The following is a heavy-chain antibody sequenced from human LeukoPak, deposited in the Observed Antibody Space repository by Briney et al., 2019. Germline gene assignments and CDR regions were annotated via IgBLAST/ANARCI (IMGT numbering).Heavy chain of an antibody. D-gene: IGHD3-9*01. CDR2: ISYDGSNQ. Sequence: GGSLRLSCAASGFTFSNFAMHWVRQAPGKGLEWAAIISYDGSNQYYADSVKGRFTISRDSSQNTLYLQMNSLRAEDTAVYYCARELTGYWQQYWGQGTLVTVSS. CDR1: GFTFSNFA. V-gene: IGHV3-30*04. J-gene: IGHJ4*02. CDR3: ARELTGYWQQY.